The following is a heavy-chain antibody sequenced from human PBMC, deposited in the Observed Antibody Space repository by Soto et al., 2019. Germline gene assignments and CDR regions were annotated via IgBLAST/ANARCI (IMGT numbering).Heavy chain of an antibody. CDR1: GFTFSSYS. CDR3: ARDQGRWLRSYGMDV. D-gene: IGHD5-12*01. J-gene: IGHJ6*02. V-gene: IGHV3-21*01. Sequence: GGSLRLSCAASGFTFSSYSMNWVRQAPGKGLEWVSSISSSSSYIYYADSVKGRFTISRDNAKNSLYLQMNSLRAEDTAVYYCARDQGRWLRSYGMDVWGQGTTVTGSS. CDR2: ISSSSSYI.